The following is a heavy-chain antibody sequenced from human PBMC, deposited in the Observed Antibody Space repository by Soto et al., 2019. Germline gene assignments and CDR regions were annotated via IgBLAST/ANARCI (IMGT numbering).Heavy chain of an antibody. CDR2: ISWDGVKT. J-gene: IGHJ4*02. D-gene: IGHD3-10*01. CDR1: GFTFDDYP. V-gene: IGHV3-43*01. Sequence: VHLAQSGGVVVQPGGSLRLSCAASGFTFDDYPMHWVRQVPGKGLVWVSHISWDGVKTYYADSLRGRFTISRDNSKNSLYLEMRSLTTDDTAFYYCVKGGNRGSGIDYWGQGSLVTVSS. CDR3: VKGGNRGSGIDY.